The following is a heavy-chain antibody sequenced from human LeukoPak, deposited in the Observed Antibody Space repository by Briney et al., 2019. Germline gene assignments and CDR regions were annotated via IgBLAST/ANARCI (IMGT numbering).Heavy chain of an antibody. V-gene: IGHV4-39*01. CDR1: GGSISSSSYY. D-gene: IGHD6-19*01. CDR3: AGIAVAGLYLDY. CDR2: IYYSGST. Sequence: SETLSLTCTVSGGSISSSSYYWGWIRQPPGKGLEWIGSIYYSGSTYYNPSPKSRVTISVDTSKNQFSLKLSSVTAADTAVYYCAGIAVAGLYLDYWGQGTLVTVSS. J-gene: IGHJ4*02.